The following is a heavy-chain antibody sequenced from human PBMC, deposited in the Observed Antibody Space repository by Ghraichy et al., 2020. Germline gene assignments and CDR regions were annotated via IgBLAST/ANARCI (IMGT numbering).Heavy chain of an antibody. CDR3: ALLAASGTFYWLHHDDYDMDV. J-gene: IGHJ6*04. CDR2: ISNSGNTI. CDR1: GFRFSSYE. V-gene: IGHV3-48*03. D-gene: IGHD6-13*01. Sequence: GGSLRLSCVASGFRFSSYEMNWVRQAPGKGLEWLAYISNSGNTIHYADSVKGRFTISRDNAKNSLYLQMNSLRVGDTAVYFCALLAASGTFYWLHHDDYDMDVWGEGAGVAVSS.